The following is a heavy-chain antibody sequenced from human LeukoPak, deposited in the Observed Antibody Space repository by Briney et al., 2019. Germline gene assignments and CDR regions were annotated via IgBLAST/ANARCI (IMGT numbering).Heavy chain of an antibody. CDR1: GFTLSTYW. J-gene: IGHJ5*02. CDR3: ASWGAGGTS. CDR2: ITPDGSGK. V-gene: IGHV3-7*01. Sequence: GGSLRLSCAASGFTLSTYWMNGVRQVPGKGLDWVANITPDGSGKRDVDSVKGRFTIARDNADNSLSLQMNRLRAADTAVYYCASWGAGGTSWGQGTLVTVSS. D-gene: IGHD3-16*01.